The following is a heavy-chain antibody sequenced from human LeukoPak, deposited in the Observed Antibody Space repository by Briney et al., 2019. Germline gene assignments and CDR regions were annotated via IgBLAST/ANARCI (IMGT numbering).Heavy chain of an antibody. D-gene: IGHD2-15*01. J-gene: IGHJ4*02. CDR2: ISSSTI. CDR3: TTDRPPRLGYSGYGSFGDRLPLGYCSGGSCYIDY. Sequence: PGGSLRLSCAASGFTFSRYSMNWVRQAPGKGLEWVSYISSSTIYYADSVKGRFTISRDNAKNSLYLQMNSLRAEDTAVYYCTTDRPPRLGYSGYGSFGDRLPLGYCSGGSCYIDYWGQGTLVTVSS. CDR1: GFTFSRYS. V-gene: IGHV3-48*04.